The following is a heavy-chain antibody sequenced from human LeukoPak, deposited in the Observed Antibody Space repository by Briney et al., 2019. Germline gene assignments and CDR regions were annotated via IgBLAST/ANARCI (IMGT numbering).Heavy chain of an antibody. D-gene: IGHD3-9*01. V-gene: IGHV1-58*01. CDR3: AAGATYYDILTVLAF. CDR2: IVVGSGNT. Sequence: SVKVSCKASGFTFTSSAVQWVRQARGQRLEWIGWIVVGSGNTNYAQKFQERVTITRDMSTSTDYMELSSLRSEDTAVYYCAAGATYYDILTVLAFWGQGTLVTVSS. J-gene: IGHJ4*02. CDR1: GFTFTSSA.